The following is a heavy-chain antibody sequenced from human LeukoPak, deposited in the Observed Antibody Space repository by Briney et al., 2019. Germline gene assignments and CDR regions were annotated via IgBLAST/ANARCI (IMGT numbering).Heavy chain of an antibody. CDR2: ISSSSSYI. CDR3: ARDISTSRWELRGYFDY. J-gene: IGHJ4*02. Sequence: GGSLRLSCAASGFTFSSYSMNWVRQAPGKGLEWVSSISSSSSYIYYADSVKGRFTISRDNAKNSLYLQMNSLRAEDTAVYYCARDISTSRWELRGYFDYWGQGTLVTVSS. V-gene: IGHV3-21*01. D-gene: IGHD1-26*01. CDR1: GFTFSSYS.